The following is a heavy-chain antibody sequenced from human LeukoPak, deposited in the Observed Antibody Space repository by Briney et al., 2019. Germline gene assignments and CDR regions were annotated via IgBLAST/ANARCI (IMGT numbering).Heavy chain of an antibody. J-gene: IGHJ4*02. CDR3: AKGGSYHSGTYYSDY. CDR1: GLTFSSYG. V-gene: IGHV3-30*18. Sequence: PGGSLRLSCAASGLTFSSYGMHWVRQAPGKGLEWVAVISYDGGKKYYGDSMKGRFTISRDNSKNTVYLQMNSLRVDDTAVYYCAKGGSYHSGTYYSDYLGQGTLVTVSS. CDR2: ISYDGGKK. D-gene: IGHD3-10*01.